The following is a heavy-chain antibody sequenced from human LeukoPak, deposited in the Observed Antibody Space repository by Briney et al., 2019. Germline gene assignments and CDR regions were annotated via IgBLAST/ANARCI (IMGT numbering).Heavy chain of an antibody. CDR3: ARAAGFNYYGSGSYYKD. CDR2: INHSGST. Sequence: TSETLSLTCTVSGGSISSSSYYWSWIRQPPGKGLEWIGEINHSGSTNYNPSLKSRVTISVDTSKNQFSLKLSSVTAADTAVYYCARAAGFNYYGSGSYYKDWGQGTLVTVSS. CDR1: GGSISSSSYY. J-gene: IGHJ4*02. D-gene: IGHD3-10*01. V-gene: IGHV4-39*07.